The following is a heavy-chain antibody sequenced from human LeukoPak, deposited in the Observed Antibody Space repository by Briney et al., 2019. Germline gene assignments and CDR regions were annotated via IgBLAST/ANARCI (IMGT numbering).Heavy chain of an antibody. Sequence: PGGSLRLSCAGSGFTFSSYAMNWVRQAPGKGLDWVSAISGSGGSTYYADSVKGRFTISRDNSRSTLYLQLNSLRAEDTAVYYCAKATSPPSYAFDYWGQGALVTVSS. CDR3: AKATSPPSYAFDY. V-gene: IGHV3-23*01. CDR2: ISGSGGST. J-gene: IGHJ4*02. CDR1: GFTFSSYA.